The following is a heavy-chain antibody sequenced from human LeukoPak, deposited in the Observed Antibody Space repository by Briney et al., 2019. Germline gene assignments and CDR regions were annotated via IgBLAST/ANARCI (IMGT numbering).Heavy chain of an antibody. Sequence: SETLSLTCTVSGGSISSGGYYWSWIRQHPGKGLEWIGYIYYSGSTYYNPSLKSRVTIPVDTSKNQFSLKLSSATAADTAVYYCARILGSGNKANHAFDIWGQGTMVTVYS. CDR3: ARILGSGNKANHAFDI. J-gene: IGHJ3*02. V-gene: IGHV4-31*03. D-gene: IGHD1/OR15-1a*01. CDR2: IYYSGST. CDR1: GGSISSGGYY.